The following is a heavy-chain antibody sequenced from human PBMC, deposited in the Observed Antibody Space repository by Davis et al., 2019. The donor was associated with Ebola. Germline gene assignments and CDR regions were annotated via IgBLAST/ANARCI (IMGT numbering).Heavy chain of an antibody. Sequence: ASVEVSCKASGYTFTTYGITWVRQAPGQGLEWMGWISTSSNRTNYAEKFQDRVTLTTDTSASTAYMELRRLISDDTAVYFCARALRFSGSYYGYWGQGTLVTVSS. J-gene: IGHJ4*02. V-gene: IGHV1-18*01. CDR3: ARALRFSGSYYGY. D-gene: IGHD1-26*01. CDR2: ISTSSNRT. CDR1: GYTFTTYG.